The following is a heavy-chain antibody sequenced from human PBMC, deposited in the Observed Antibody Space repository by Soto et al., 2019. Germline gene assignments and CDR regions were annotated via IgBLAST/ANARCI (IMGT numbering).Heavy chain of an antibody. CDR2: IFHSGST. CDR1: GYSISSGYY. CDR3: AREDYYDGSGYYYYFDY. J-gene: IGHJ4*01. D-gene: IGHD3-22*01. V-gene: IGHV4-38-2*02. Sequence: SETLSLTCAVSGYSISSGYYWGWIRQPPGKGLEWIGSIFHSGSTYYNPSLKSRVTISVDTSQNHFSLKLSSVTAADTAVYYCAREDYYDGSGYYYYFDYWGHGTLVTVS.